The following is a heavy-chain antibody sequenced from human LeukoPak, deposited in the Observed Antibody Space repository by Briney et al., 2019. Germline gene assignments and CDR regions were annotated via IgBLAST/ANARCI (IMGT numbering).Heavy chain of an antibody. J-gene: IGHJ3*02. V-gene: IGHV1-8*01. D-gene: IGHD5-12*01. Sequence: ASVKVSCKASEYTFTSFDINWVRQATGQGLEWMGWMNPDSGNTGYAPKFQGRVIMTRSTSIRTAYMELSSLTSEDTAVYYCASRTSSGYDYDVFDIWGQGTVVTVSS. CDR2: MNPDSGNT. CDR1: EYTFTSFD. CDR3: ASRTSSGYDYDVFDI.